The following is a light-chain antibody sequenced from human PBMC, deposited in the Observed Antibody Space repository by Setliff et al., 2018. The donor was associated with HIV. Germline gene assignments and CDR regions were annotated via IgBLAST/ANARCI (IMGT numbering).Light chain of an antibody. CDR1: SSDVGGYNY. V-gene: IGLV2-8*01. J-gene: IGLJ2*01. CDR2: EVN. CDR3: SSYAGSNKLV. Sequence: QSVLAQPPSAPGSPGQSVTISCTGTSSDVGGYNYVSWYQQHPGKAPKLMIYEVNKRPSGVPDRFSGSKSGNTASLTVSGLQAEDEADYYCSSYAGSNKLVFGGGTKVTVL.